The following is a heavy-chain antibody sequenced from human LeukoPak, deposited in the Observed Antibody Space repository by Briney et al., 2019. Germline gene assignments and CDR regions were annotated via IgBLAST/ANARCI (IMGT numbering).Heavy chain of an antibody. J-gene: IGHJ4*02. Sequence: PSETLSLTCTVSGGSISSYYWSWIRQPPGKGLEWIGYIYYSGSTNYNPSLKSRVTISVDTSKNQFSLKLSSVTAADTAVYYCAREYSSSWSAFDYWGQGTLATVSS. CDR1: GGSISSYY. CDR3: AREYSSSWSAFDY. V-gene: IGHV4-59*01. CDR2: IYYSGST. D-gene: IGHD6-13*01.